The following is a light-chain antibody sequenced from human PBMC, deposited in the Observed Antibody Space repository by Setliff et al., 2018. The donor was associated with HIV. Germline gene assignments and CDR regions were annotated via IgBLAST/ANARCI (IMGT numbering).Light chain of an antibody. Sequence: YELTQPPSVSVAPGKTARITCGGNNIGSKSVHWYQQKPGQAPVLVIYYDSDRPSGIPERFSGSNSGNTATLTITRVEAGEEADYYCQAWDSSSGLYVFGTGTKVTVL. J-gene: IGLJ1*01. V-gene: IGLV3-21*04. CDR3: QAWDSSSGLYV. CDR1: NIGSKS. CDR2: YDS.